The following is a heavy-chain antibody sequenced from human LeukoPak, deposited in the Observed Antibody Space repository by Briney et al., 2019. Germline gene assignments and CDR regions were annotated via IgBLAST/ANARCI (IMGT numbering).Heavy chain of an antibody. Sequence: PGGSLRLSCAASGFTFSGYGMHWVRQAPGKGLEWVAVIWYDGSNKYYADSVKGRFTISRDNSKNTLYPQMNSLRAEDTAVYYCAREPSTIYYYYGMDVWGQGTTVTVSS. J-gene: IGHJ6*02. V-gene: IGHV3-33*01. CDR2: IWYDGSNK. CDR1: GFTFSGYG. CDR3: AREPSTIYYYYGMDV. D-gene: IGHD2-2*01.